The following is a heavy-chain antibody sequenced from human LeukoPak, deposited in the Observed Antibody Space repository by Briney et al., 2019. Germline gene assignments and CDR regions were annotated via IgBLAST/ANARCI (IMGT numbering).Heavy chain of an antibody. CDR1: EFTFSSYA. D-gene: IGHD1-26*01. CDR3: AEGSRGSYYGSYYDY. Sequence: AGGSLRLSCAASEFTFSSYAMSWVRQAPGKGLEWVSAISGGGGSPYYADSVKGRFTISRDNSKNTLYLQMNSLRADDTAVYYCAEGSRGSYYGSYYDYWGQGTLVAVSS. CDR2: ISGGGGSP. J-gene: IGHJ4*02. V-gene: IGHV3-23*01.